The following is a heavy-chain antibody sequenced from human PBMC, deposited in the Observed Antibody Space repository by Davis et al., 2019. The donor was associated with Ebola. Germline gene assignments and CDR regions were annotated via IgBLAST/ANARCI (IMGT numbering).Heavy chain of an antibody. CDR2: IYDQST. CDR1: GFTFSSHG. CDR3: ATTQWLREFDN. D-gene: IGHD6-19*01. V-gene: IGHV3-NL1*01. J-gene: IGHJ4*02. Sequence: PGGSLRLSCAASGFTFSSHGMHWVRQAPGKGLEWVSVIYDQSTAYADAVRGRFIISRDKSNNTLYLEMSSLRVDDTAVYYCATTQWLREFDNWGQGTLVTVSS.